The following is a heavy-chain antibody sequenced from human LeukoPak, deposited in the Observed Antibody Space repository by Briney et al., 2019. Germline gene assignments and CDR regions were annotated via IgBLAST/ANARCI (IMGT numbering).Heavy chain of an antibody. Sequence: ASETLSLTCAVYGGSFSGYYWSWTRQPPGKGLEWIGEINHSGSTNYNPSLKSRVTISVDTSKNQFSLKLGSVTAADTAVYYCARAWRRGYSYGTYYMDVWGKGTTVTVSS. J-gene: IGHJ6*03. CDR3: ARAWRRGYSYGTYYMDV. V-gene: IGHV4-34*01. D-gene: IGHD5-18*01. CDR1: GGSFSGYY. CDR2: INHSGST.